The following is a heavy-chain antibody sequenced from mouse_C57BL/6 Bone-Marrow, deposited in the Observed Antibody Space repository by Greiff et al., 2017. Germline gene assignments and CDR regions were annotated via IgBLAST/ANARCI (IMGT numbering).Heavy chain of an antibody. V-gene: IGHV1-64*01. CDR2: IHPNSGST. CDR1: GYTFTSYW. D-gene: IGHD1-1*01. J-gene: IGHJ2*01. CDR3: ARGRYYYGSSRYYFDY. Sequence: VKLQQPGAELVKPGASVKLSCKASGYTFTSYWMHWVKQRPGQGLEWIGMIHPNSGSTNYNEKFKSKATLTVDNSSSTAYMQLSSLTSEDSAVYYCARGRYYYGSSRYYFDYWGQGTTLTVSS.